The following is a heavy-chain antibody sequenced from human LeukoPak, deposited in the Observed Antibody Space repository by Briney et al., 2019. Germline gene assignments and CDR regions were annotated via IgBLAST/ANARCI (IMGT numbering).Heavy chain of an antibody. D-gene: IGHD2-2*01. V-gene: IGHV1-69*13. Sequence: SVKVSCKASGGTFSSYAISWVRQAPGQGLEWMGGIIPIFGTANYAQKFQGRVTITADESTSTAYMELSSLRSEDTAVYYCARAKTPPGAAARVLYYYYMDVWGKGTTVTVSS. CDR2: IIPIFGTA. J-gene: IGHJ6*03. CDR3: ARAKTPPGAAARVLYYYYMDV. CDR1: GGTFSSYA.